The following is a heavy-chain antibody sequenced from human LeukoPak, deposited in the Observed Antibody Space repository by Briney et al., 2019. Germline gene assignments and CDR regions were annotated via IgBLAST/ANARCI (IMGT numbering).Heavy chain of an antibody. V-gene: IGHV2-5*02. CDR3: AHSRSERYYDILTGPGYFDY. J-gene: IGHJ4*02. D-gene: IGHD3-9*01. Sequence: SGPTLLNPTPTLTLTCTFSGFSLSTSGVGVGWIRQPPGKALEWLALIYWDDDKRYSPSLKSRLTITKDTSKNQVVLTMTNMDPVDTATYYCAHSRSERYYDILTGPGYFDYWGQGTLVTVSS. CDR1: GFSLSTSGVG. CDR2: IYWDDDK.